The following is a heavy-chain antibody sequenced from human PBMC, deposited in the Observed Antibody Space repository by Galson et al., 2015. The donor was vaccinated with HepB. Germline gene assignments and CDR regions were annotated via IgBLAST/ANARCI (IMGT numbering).Heavy chain of an antibody. CDR1: GFIFSSYS. D-gene: IGHD1-26*01. CDR2: ISSSSSYI. CDR3: ARPSGGSSNFDY. Sequence: SLRLSCAASGFIFSSYSMNWVRQAPGKGLEWVSSISSSSSYIYYADSVKGRSTISRDNAKNSLYLQMNSLRAEDTAVYYCARPSGGSSNFDYWGQGTLVTVSS. V-gene: IGHV3-21*01. J-gene: IGHJ4*02.